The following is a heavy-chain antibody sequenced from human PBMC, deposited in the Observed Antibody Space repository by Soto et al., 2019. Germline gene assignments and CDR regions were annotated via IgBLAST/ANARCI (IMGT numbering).Heavy chain of an antibody. D-gene: IGHD5-12*01. V-gene: IGHV4-30-4*01. CDR3: ARGAGYGLGIDY. J-gene: IGHJ4*02. CDR2: IMHSRPT. Sequence: QVHLQESGPGLVKPSQTLALTCTVSGASISCSQSYWSWIRQSPGKGLESIDYIMHSRPTYHNPSLMSRITISIDTSKNQFSLQLSSLTAADTAVYFCARGAGYGLGIDYWGQGTLVTVTS. CDR1: GASISCSQSY.